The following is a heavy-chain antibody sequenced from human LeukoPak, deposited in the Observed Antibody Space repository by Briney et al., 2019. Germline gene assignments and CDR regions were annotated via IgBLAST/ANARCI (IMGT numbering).Heavy chain of an antibody. CDR3: TTPLFPA. Sequence: GGSLRLSCAASGFTFSSYAMSWVRQAPGKGLEWVGRIKSKTDGETTDYAAPVKGRFTISRDDSKNTLYLQMNSLRTEDTAVYYCTTPLFPAWGKGTLVTVSS. CDR2: IKSKTDGETT. J-gene: IGHJ4*02. V-gene: IGHV3-15*01. D-gene: IGHD2-21*01. CDR1: GFTFSSYA.